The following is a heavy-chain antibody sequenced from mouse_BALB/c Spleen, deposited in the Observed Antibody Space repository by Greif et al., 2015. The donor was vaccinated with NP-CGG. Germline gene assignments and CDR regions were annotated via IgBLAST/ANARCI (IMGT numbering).Heavy chain of an antibody. Sequence: EVMLVESGGGLVKPGGSLKLSCAASGFTFSSYAMSWVRQTPEKRLEWVATISSGGSYTYYPDSVKGRFTISRDNAKNTLYLQMSSLRSEDTAMYYCARPHYYGSSHYFDYWGQGTTLTVSS. CDR2: ISSGGSYT. V-gene: IGHV5-9-1*01. CDR3: ARPHYYGSSHYFDY. D-gene: IGHD1-1*01. CDR1: GFTFSSYA. J-gene: IGHJ2*01.